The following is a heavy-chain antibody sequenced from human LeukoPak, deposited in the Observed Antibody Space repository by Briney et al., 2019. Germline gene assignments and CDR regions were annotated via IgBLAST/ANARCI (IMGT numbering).Heavy chain of an antibody. V-gene: IGHV3-20*04. CDR2: INWNGGST. J-gene: IGHJ4*02. CDR3: TTVGTSCYRCGDY. Sequence: PGGSLRLSCAASGFTFDDYGMSWVRQAPGKGLEWVSGINWNGGSTGYADSVKGRFTISRDNAKNSLYLQMNSLRAEDTAVYYCTTVGTSCYRCGDYWGQGTLVTVSS. CDR1: GFTFDDYG. D-gene: IGHD2-2*01.